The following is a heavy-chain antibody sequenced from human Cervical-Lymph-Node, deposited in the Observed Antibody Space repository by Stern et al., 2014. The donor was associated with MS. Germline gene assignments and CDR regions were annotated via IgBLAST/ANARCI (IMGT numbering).Heavy chain of an antibody. J-gene: IGHJ5*02. CDR1: GFTVSSYS. CDR3: AGDYSNYGGWFDP. V-gene: IGHV3-21*01. Sequence: EVQLVESGGGLVKPGGSPRLSCAASGFTVSSYSMNWVRQAPGKGLEWVSSISSSSSYIYYADSVKGRFTISRDNAKNSLYLQMNSLRAEDTAVYYCAGDYSNYGGWFDPWGQGTLVTVSS. D-gene: IGHD4-11*01. CDR2: ISSSSSYI.